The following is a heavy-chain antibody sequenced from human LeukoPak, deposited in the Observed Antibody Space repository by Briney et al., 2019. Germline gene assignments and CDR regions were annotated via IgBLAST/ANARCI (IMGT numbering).Heavy chain of an antibody. CDR1: GYRFITFG. V-gene: IGHV1-18*01. D-gene: IGHD2-15*01. CDR3: ARADIIVVASAAPVASAFEY. J-gene: IGHJ4*02. CDR2: INPYNGNR. Sequence: VASVKVSCKTSGYRFITFGINWVRQAPGQGLEWMGWINPYNGNRYYAKKFQGRFNMTTDTSTSTVYLELQTLTSDDTAVYYCARADIIVVASAAPVASAFEYWGQGALITVS.